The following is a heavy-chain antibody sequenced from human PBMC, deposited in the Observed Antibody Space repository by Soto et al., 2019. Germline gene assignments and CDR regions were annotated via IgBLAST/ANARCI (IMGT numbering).Heavy chain of an antibody. V-gene: IGHV4-38-2*02. CDR3: ARQDRVVAEGRWFDP. Sequence: LSLTCTVSGYSISSGYHWAWIRQPPGKGLEWLGSVHYSGNTYYNPSLKSRLTISVDKSKNQFSLNLSSVTAADTAVYYCARQDRVVAEGRWFDPWGQGTMVTVSS. D-gene: IGHD2-15*01. CDR1: GYSISSGYH. CDR2: VHYSGNT. J-gene: IGHJ5*02.